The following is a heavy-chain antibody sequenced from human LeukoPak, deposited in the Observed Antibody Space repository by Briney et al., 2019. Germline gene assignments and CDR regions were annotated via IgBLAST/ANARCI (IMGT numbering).Heavy chain of an antibody. D-gene: IGHD1-26*01. CDR2: IHYSGRT. V-gene: IGHV4-59*01. J-gene: IGHJ5*02. CDR3: ARWEYGWFDP. Sequence: PSETLSLTCTGSGGSISSYYWSWIRQPPGKGLEWIEYIHYSGRTNYNPSLKSRVTISVDTSKNQFSLKLSSVTAADTAVYYCARWEYGWFDPWGQGTLVTVSS. CDR1: GGSISSYY.